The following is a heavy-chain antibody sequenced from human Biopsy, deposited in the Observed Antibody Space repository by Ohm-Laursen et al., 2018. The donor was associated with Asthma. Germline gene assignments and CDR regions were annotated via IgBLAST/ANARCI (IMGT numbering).Heavy chain of an antibody. D-gene: IGHD3-10*01. Sequence: SLRLSCTASGFDLRDYTMNWVRQAPGKGLDWVASISSLSRYIYHATSLRGRFTISRDNAKRSLYLQMDSLRGDDTAVYYCSRDFTIGSGSPFHFWGRGTLVTVSS. CDR3: SRDFTIGSGSPFHF. CDR2: ISSLSRYI. CDR1: GFDLRDYT. J-gene: IGHJ4*02. V-gene: IGHV3-21*01.